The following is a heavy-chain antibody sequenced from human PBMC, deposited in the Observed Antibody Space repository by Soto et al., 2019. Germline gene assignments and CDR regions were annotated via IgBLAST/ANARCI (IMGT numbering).Heavy chain of an antibody. CDR1: GGSVSSGSFY. Sequence: SETLSLTCTVSGGSVSSGSFYWSWIRQPPGKALEWIGFIYNNRSFNYNPSLKSRVTMSVDTSKHQFSLKLSSVTAADTAVYYCARVPLDYSNSHYFDFWGQGALVTVSS. CDR2: IYNNRSF. V-gene: IGHV4-61*01. CDR3: ARVPLDYSNSHYFDF. J-gene: IGHJ4*02. D-gene: IGHD6-6*01.